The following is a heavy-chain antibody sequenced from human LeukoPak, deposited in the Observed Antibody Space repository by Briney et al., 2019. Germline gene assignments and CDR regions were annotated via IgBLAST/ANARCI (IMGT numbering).Heavy chain of an antibody. V-gene: IGHV3-53*01. J-gene: IGHJ4*02. CDR1: GFTLINSH. CDR2: VYSDGTT. Sequence: PGGSLRLSCAASGFTLINSHMSWVRQAPGQGLEWVSIVYSDGTTYYAHSVKRRFSLSRDNSKNTLYLQMNNLRAEDTAVYYCARSRHGYRSSSDYWGQGTLVTVSS. D-gene: IGHD5-24*01. CDR3: ARSRHGYRSSSDY.